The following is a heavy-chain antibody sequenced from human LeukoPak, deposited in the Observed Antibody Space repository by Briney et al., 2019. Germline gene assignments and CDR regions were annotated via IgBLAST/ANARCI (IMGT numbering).Heavy chain of an antibody. V-gene: IGHV3-21*04. Sequence: GGSLRLSCAASGFTFKSYTMNWVRQAPGKGLEWVSSITSTTSYVYYADSVMGRFTISRDNSKNTLYLQMNSLRAEDTAVYYCAKELKPRTATTGANFDYWGQGTLVTVSS. CDR1: GFTFKSYT. CDR2: ITSTTSYV. CDR3: AKELKPRTATTGANFDY. J-gene: IGHJ4*02. D-gene: IGHD4-17*01.